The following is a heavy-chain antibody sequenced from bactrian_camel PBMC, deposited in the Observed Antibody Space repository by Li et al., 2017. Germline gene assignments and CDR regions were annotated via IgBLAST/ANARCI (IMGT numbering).Heavy chain of an antibody. CDR2: IDNYGIT. CDR1: GFIFSSYW. D-gene: IGHD2*01. Sequence: QLVESGGGLVQPGGSLRLSCVASGFIFSSYWMYWVRQAPGQERERVAEIDNYGITTYGDSVKGRFTISRDNDKNTLYLQMNSLKPEDTAMYYCAADLPYYSGGYYPRAEYNYWGQGTQVTVS. CDR3: AADLPYYSGGYYPRAEYNY. J-gene: IGHJ4*01. V-gene: IGHV3S26*01.